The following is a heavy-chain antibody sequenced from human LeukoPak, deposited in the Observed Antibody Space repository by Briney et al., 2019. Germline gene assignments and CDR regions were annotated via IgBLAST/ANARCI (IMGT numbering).Heavy chain of an antibody. Sequence: GGSLRLSCAASGFTFSSYAMSWVRQAPGKGLEWVSAISGSGGSTYYADSVKGRFTISRDNSKNTLYLQMNSLRAEDTAVYYCAKDGEYGDYGQVPFGYWGQGTLVTVSS. J-gene: IGHJ4*02. CDR3: AKDGEYGDYGQVPFGY. V-gene: IGHV3-23*01. CDR2: ISGSGGST. D-gene: IGHD4-17*01. CDR1: GFTFSSYA.